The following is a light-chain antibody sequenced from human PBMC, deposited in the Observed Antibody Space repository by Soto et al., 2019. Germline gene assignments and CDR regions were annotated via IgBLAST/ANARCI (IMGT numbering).Light chain of an antibody. J-gene: IGKJ5*01. Sequence: EIVFTQSPGTLSLSPGERATLSCRASQSVTSSHLAWYQQKPGQAPRLLIYGASSRATAIPDRFSGSGSGTDFTLTIRSLQSEDFALYYCQQYNVGPRGTLGQGTRLEI. CDR3: QQYNVGPRGT. CDR2: GAS. V-gene: IGKV3-20*01. CDR1: QSVTSSH.